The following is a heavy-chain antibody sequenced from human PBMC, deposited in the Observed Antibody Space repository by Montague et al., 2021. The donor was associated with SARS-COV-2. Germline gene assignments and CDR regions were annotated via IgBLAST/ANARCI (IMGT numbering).Heavy chain of an antibody. Sequence: SETPSLTCTVSGGSISSSSYHWGWIRQPPGKGLEWIGSLYYTGSTYYNPSLKSRVTISVDTSKNQFSLKLSSVTAADTAVYYCARDSSSWYYWFDPWGQGTLVTVSS. D-gene: IGHD6-13*01. V-gene: IGHV4-39*01. CDR2: LYYTGST. J-gene: IGHJ5*02. CDR1: GGSISSSSYH. CDR3: ARDSSSWYYWFDP.